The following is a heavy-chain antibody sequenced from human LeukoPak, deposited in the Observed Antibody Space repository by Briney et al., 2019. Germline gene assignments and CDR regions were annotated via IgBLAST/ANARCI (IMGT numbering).Heavy chain of an antibody. V-gene: IGHV3-23*01. CDR1: GFTFSSYV. CDR2: ISGSGGST. Sequence: GGSLRLSCAASGFTFSSYVMSWVRQAPGKGLEWVSAISGSGGSTYYADSVKGRFTISRDNSKNTLYLQMNSLRAEDTAVYYCAKDTYDILTGYYRVLGYWGQGTLVTVSS. D-gene: IGHD3-9*01. CDR3: AKDTYDILTGYYRVLGY. J-gene: IGHJ4*02.